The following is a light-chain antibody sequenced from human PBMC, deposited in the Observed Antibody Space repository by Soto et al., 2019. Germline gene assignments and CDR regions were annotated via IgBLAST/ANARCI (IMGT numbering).Light chain of an antibody. CDR3: SLYNSENTDV. Sequence: SALTQPPSVSGSPGQSVTISCTGTSTDFVSYNRVSWYPQPPGTAPKLIIYEASNRPSGVPDRFSGSKSGNTGSLTISGLQAADEADDYRSLYNSENTDVVGTGTNVPV. CDR2: EAS. J-gene: IGLJ1*01. CDR1: STDFVSYNR. V-gene: IGLV2-18*01.